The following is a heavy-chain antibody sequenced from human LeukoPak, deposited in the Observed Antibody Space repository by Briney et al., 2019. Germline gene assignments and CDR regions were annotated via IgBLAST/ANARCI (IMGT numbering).Heavy chain of an antibody. CDR2: INPSGGST. J-gene: IGHJ4*02. Sequence: GASVKVSCKASGGSFSNYVITWVRQAPGQGLEWMGIINPSGGSTSYAQKFQGRVTITADESTSTAYMELSSLRSEDTAVYYCARGVLTIFGVASYYFDYWGQGTLVTVSS. V-gene: IGHV1-69*11. CDR3: ARGVLTIFGVASYYFDY. CDR1: GGSFSNYV. D-gene: IGHD3-3*01.